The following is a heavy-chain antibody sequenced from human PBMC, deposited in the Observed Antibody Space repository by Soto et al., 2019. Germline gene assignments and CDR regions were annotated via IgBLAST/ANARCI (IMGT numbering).Heavy chain of an antibody. CDR2: ISAHNGHT. J-gene: IGHJ6*02. CDR3: ARGHDMDV. CDR1: GYTFTSYG. Sequence: ASVKVSCKASGYTFTSYGIRWVRQAPGQGLEWMGWISAHNGHTDYAQKFQGRVTMTTDTSTTTAYMELRSLRSDDTAVFYCARGHDMDVWGQGTTATVSS. V-gene: IGHV1-18*01.